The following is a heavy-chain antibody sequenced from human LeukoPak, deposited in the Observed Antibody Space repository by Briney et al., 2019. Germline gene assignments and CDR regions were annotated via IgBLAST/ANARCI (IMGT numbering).Heavy chain of an antibody. CDR1: GFTFSSYG. Sequence: GGSLRLSCAASGFTFSSYGMHWVRQAPGKGLEWVAFIRYDGSNKYYADSVKGRFTISRDNSKNTLYLQMNSLRAEDTAVYYCAKVGGPEAYYDSLYYFDYWGQGTLVTVSS. D-gene: IGHD3-22*01. J-gene: IGHJ4*02. V-gene: IGHV3-30*02. CDR3: AKVGGPEAYYDSLYYFDY. CDR2: IRYDGSNK.